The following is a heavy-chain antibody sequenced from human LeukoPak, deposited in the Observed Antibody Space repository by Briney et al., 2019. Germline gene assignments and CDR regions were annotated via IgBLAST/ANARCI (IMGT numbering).Heavy chain of an antibody. J-gene: IGHJ4*02. CDR3: ARDGRYYDSSGYYPSDY. CDR2: IYSGGST. V-gene: IGHV3-66*01. Sequence: PGGSLRLSCAYSGFTVSSNYMSWVRQAPGKGLEWVSAIYSGGSTYYADSVKGSFTISRDNSKNTLYLQMNSLRAEDMAVYYCARDGRYYDSSGYYPSDYWGQGTLVTVSS. CDR1: GFTVSSNY. D-gene: IGHD3-22*01.